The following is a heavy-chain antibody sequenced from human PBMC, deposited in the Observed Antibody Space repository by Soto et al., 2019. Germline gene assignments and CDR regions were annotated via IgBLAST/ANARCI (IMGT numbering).Heavy chain of an antibody. Sequence: QVQLVQSGAEVKKPGSSVKVSCKASGGTFSSYAISWVRQAPGQGLEWMGGIIPIFGTADYAQKFQGRVTITTDAAMSTRYWELSSVRSEYTAVYYCASPPIVATIVNYYYGMDVWGQGTTVTVSS. V-gene: IGHV1-69*05. D-gene: IGHD5-12*01. CDR3: ASPPIVATIVNYYYGMDV. J-gene: IGHJ6*02. CDR1: GGTFSSYA. CDR2: IIPIFGTA.